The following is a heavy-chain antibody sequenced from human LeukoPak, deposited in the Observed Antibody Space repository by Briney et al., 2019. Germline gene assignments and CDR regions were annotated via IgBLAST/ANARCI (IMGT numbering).Heavy chain of an antibody. CDR3: AREGYYYDSSGSDGMDV. CDR2: IKQDGSEK. V-gene: IGHV3-7*01. J-gene: IGHJ6*02. CDR1: GFTFSSYR. Sequence: PGGSLRLSCAASGFTFSSYRMSWVRQAPGKGLEWVANIKQDGSEKYYVDSVKGRFTISRDNAKNSLYLQMDSLRAEDRAVYYCAREGYYYDSSGSDGMDVWGQGTTVTVSS. D-gene: IGHD3-22*01.